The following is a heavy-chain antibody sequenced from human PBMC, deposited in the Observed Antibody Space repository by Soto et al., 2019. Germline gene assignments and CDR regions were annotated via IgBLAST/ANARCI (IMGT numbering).Heavy chain of an antibody. J-gene: IGHJ6*02. CDR1: GFTFSSYW. Sequence: EVQLVESGGGLVQPGGSLRLSCAASGFTFSSYWMHWVRQDPGKGLVWLSRISSDGSSTSIADSVKGRFTISRDNAKNTLYLEMNSLRDEDTVVYYCARDYDMDVWGQGTAVTVSS. V-gene: IGHV3-74*01. CDR2: ISSDGSST. CDR3: ARDYDMDV.